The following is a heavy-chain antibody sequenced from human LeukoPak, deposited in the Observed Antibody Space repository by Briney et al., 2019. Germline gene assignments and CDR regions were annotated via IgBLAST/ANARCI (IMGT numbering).Heavy chain of an antibody. Sequence: PGGSLRLSCTDSGFTFSSYALAWVGQAPGKGLEWVAAVTSRGVGTHYADSVKGRFTISRDNSKNTIYLQMNSLRAEDTAIYYCGSDPNGDYVGALGYWGRGTLVTVSS. CDR2: VTSRGVGT. CDR1: GFTFSSYA. CDR3: GSDPNGDYVGALGY. V-gene: IGHV3-23*01. J-gene: IGHJ4*01. D-gene: IGHD4-17*01.